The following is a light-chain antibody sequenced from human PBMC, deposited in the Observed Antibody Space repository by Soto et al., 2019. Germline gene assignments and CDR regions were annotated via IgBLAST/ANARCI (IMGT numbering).Light chain of an antibody. CDR2: LNSDGSH. CDR3: QTWGTGILV. CDR1: SGHSSYA. V-gene: IGLV4-69*01. Sequence: QSVLTQSPSASASLGASVKLTCTLSSGHSSYAIAWHQQQPEKGPRYLMKLNSDGSHSKGDGIPDRFSGSSSGAERYLTISSLQPEDEADYYCQTWGTGILVFGGGTKVTVL. J-gene: IGLJ2*01.